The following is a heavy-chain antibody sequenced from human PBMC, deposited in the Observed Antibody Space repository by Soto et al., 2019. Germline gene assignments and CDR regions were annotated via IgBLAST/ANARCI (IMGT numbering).Heavy chain of an antibody. Sequence: GGSLRLSCSASGFTFSSYAMHWARQAPGKGLEYVSAISSNGGSTYYADSVKGRFTISRDNSKNTLYLQMSSLRAEDTAVYYCVKDDDILTGYTIIGYFDYWGQGT. CDR2: ISSNGGST. D-gene: IGHD3-9*01. V-gene: IGHV3-64D*06. CDR3: VKDDDILTGYTIIGYFDY. CDR1: GFTFSSYA. J-gene: IGHJ4*02.